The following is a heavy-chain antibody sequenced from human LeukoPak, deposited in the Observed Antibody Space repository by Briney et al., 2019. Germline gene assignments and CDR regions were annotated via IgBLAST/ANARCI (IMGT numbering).Heavy chain of an antibody. V-gene: IGHV3-23*01. CDR3: AKGALGSRRHYFFDY. CDR1: GFTFSAYA. D-gene: IGHD6-13*01. J-gene: IGHJ4*02. Sequence: GGSLRLSCAASGFTFSAYAMSWVRQAPGKGLEWVSATGGSGGSTYYADSVKGRFTISRDNSKNTLYLQMNTLRAEDTAVYYCAKGALGSRRHYFFDYWGQGTLVTVSS. CDR2: TGGSGGST.